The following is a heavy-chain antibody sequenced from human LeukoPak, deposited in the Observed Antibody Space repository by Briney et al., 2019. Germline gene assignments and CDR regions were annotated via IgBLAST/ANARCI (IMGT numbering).Heavy chain of an antibody. CDR2: ISGSGGST. CDR1: GFTFSSYA. D-gene: IGHD1-26*01. V-gene: IGHV3-23*01. J-gene: IGHJ5*02. Sequence: GGSLRLSCAASGFTFSSYAMSWVRQAPGKGLEWVSAISGSGGSTYYADSVKGRFTISRDNSKNTLYLQMNSLRAEDTAVYYCAKQGIVGATYNNWFDPWGQGTLVTVSS. CDR3: AKQGIVGATYNNWFDP.